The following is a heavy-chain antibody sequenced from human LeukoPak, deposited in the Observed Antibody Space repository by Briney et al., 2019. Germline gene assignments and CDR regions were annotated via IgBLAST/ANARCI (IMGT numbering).Heavy chain of an antibody. CDR2: IKSKTDGGTT. J-gene: IGHJ3*02. CDR3: ARRGAVADAFDI. V-gene: IGHV3-15*05. Sequence: GGSLRLSCAASGFTFSNAWMSWVRQAPGKGLEWVGRIKSKTDGGTTDYAAPVKGRFTISRDNAKNTLYLQMNSLRAEDTAVYYCARRGAVADAFDIWGQGTMVTVSS. CDR1: GFTFSNAW. D-gene: IGHD4-23*01.